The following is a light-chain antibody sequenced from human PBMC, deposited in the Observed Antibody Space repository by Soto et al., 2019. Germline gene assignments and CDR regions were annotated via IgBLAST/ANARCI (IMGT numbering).Light chain of an antibody. J-gene: IGKJ1*01. V-gene: IGKV1-5*03. CDR1: QTISSW. Sequence: DIRMTQSPSTLSGSVGDRVTITCRASQTISSWLAWYQQKPGKAPKLLIYKASTLKSGVPSRFSGSGSGTEFTLTISSLQPDDFAIYYCQHYNSYSEAFGQGTNVQLK. CDR2: KAS. CDR3: QHYNSYSEA.